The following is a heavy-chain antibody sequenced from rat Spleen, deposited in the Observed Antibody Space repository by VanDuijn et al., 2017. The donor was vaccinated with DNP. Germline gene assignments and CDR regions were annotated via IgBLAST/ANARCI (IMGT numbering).Heavy chain of an antibody. D-gene: IGHD4-3*01. CDR3: VRWNSGHFDY. CDR1: RFTFSNYG. V-gene: IGHV5S13*01. Sequence: EVHLVESGGGLVQPGRSLKLACAASRFTFSNYGMAWVRQAPTKGLEWVAYIGSPAYAPYYADSVKGRFTISRDNAKSTLYLQMNTLRSEDMATYYCVRWNSGHFDYWGQGVMVTVSS. J-gene: IGHJ2*01. CDR2: IGSPAYAP.